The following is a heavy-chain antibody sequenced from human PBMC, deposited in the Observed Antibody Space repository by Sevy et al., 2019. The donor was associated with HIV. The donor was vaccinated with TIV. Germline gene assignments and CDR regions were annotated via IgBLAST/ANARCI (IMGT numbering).Heavy chain of an antibody. CDR1: GFTFSSYA. CDR3: ARDGGPLIWFGELPSHDY. D-gene: IGHD3-10*01. Sequence: GGSLRLSCAASGFTFSSYAMHWVRQAPGKGLEWVAVISYDGSNKYYADSVKGRFTISRDNSKNTLYLQMNSLRAEDTAVYYCARDGGPLIWFGELPSHDYWGQGTLVTVSS. V-gene: IGHV3-30-3*01. J-gene: IGHJ4*02. CDR2: ISYDGSNK.